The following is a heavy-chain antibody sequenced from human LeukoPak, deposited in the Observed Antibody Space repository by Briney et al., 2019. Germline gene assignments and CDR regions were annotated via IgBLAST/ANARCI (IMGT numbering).Heavy chain of an antibody. CDR3: ARHGSSSWPVDY. CDR1: GYRFTSYW. V-gene: IGHV5-51*01. J-gene: IGHJ4*02. CDR2: IYPGGSDT. D-gene: IGHD6-13*01. Sequence: GESLKISCQGSGYRFTSYWIAWVRQMPGKGLEWMGMIYPGGSDTRYSPSFQGQVTISADKSISTAYLQWSSLKASDTAMYYCARHGSSSWPVDYWGQGTLVTVSS.